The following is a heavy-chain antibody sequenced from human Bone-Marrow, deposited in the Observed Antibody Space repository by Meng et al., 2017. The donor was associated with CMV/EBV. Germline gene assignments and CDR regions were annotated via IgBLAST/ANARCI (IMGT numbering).Heavy chain of an antibody. V-gene: IGHV3-21*04. CDR1: GFTFSSYS. Sequence: GESLKISCAASGFTFSSYSMNWVRQAPGKGLEWVSSISGSSSYIFYADSVKGRFTISRDNSKNTLYLQMNSLRAEDTAVYYCASATYDYVWGSYPFYWGQGTRVTVSS. J-gene: IGHJ4*02. D-gene: IGHD3-16*02. CDR2: ISGSSSYI. CDR3: ASATYDYVWGSYPFY.